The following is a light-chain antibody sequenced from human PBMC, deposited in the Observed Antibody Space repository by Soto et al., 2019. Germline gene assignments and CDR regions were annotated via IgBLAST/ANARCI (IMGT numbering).Light chain of an antibody. CDR1: QSISSW. CDR2: KAS. J-gene: IGKJ1*01. V-gene: IGKV1-5*03. CDR3: QQYNSYLWT. Sequence: DIQMTQSPSTLSASVGYRSTITCRASQSISSWLAWYQQKPGKAPKLLIYKASSLESGVPSRFSGSGSGTEFTLTISSLQPDDFATYYCQQYNSYLWTFGHGTKVDI.